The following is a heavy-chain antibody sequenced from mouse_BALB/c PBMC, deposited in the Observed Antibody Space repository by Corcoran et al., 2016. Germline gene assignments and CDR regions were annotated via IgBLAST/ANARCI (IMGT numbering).Heavy chain of an antibody. D-gene: IGHD2-3*01. CDR1: GFSLSTSGMG. CDR2: SWWDDVK. CDR3: ARIDAPDCYYVGFAY. V-gene: IGHV8-8*01. Sequence: QVTLKESGPGILQPSQTLSLTCSFSGFSLSTSGMGVGWIRQPSGKGLEWLAHSWWDDVKRYNPALKSRLTISKDTSSRQVFLKIASVDTADTATYFCARIDAPDCYYVGFAYWGEGTLVTVSA. J-gene: IGHJ3*01.